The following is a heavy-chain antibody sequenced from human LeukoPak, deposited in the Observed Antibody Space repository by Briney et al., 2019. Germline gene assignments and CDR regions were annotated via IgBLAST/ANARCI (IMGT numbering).Heavy chain of an antibody. J-gene: IGHJ4*02. V-gene: IGHV3-7*01. CDR1: GFTFSSYW. D-gene: IGHD1-7*01. CDR3: ARDQNWNYRYYFDY. CDR2: IKQDGSEK. Sequence: GGSLRLSCAASGFTFSSYWMSWVRQAPGKGLEWVANIKQDGSEKYYVDSVKGRFTISRDNAKNSPYLQMNSLRAEDTAVYYCARDQNWNYRYYFDYWGQGTLVTVSS.